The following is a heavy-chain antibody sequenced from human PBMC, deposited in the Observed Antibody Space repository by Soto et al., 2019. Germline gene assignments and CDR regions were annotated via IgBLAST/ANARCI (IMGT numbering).Heavy chain of an antibody. CDR3: AKVIRADSTSSNFYYYSGLDV. J-gene: IGHJ6*02. Sequence: GGSMRLSCAASGLTLRTYGMHWARQAPGKGLEWVAVISNNEINKYYADHVKGRFTISRDNSRDTPFLQMNSLRSEDTAIYYCAKVIRADSTSSNFYYYSGLDVWGQGTTVTVSS. V-gene: IGHV3-30*18. D-gene: IGHD6-6*01. CDR2: ISNNEINK. CDR1: GLTLRTYG.